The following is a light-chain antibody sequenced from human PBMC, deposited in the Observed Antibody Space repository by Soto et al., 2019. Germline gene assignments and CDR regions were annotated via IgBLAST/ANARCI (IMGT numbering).Light chain of an antibody. J-gene: IGLJ3*02. Sequence: QSALTQPASVSGSPGQSITISCTGTSSDVGGYNYVSWYQQHPGKAPKFMIYEVSNRPSGVSSRFSGSKSGNTASLTISGLQAEDEDDYYCSSYTGSNIVFGGGTKVTVL. CDR3: SSYTGSNIV. V-gene: IGLV2-14*01. CDR2: EVS. CDR1: SSDVGGYNY.